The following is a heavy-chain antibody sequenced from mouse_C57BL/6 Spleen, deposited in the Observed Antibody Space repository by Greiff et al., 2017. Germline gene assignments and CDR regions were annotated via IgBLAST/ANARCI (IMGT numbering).Heavy chain of an antibody. J-gene: IGHJ4*01. CDR2: IHPSASDT. D-gene: IGHD3-2*02. CDR3: AIVGSAGYDAMDY. CDR1: GYTFTSYW. V-gene: IGHV1-74*01. Sequence: QVQLQQPGAELVKPGASVKVSCKASGYTFTSYWMHWVKQRPGQGLEWIGRIHPSASDTNYNQKFKGKATLTVDKSSSTAYMQLSSLTSEDSAVYDCAIVGSAGYDAMDYWGQGTSVTVSS.